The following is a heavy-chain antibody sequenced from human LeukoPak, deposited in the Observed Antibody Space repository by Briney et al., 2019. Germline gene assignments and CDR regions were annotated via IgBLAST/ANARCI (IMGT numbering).Heavy chain of an antibody. V-gene: IGHV4-34*01. CDR1: GGSFSGYY. D-gene: IGHD5-18*01. CDR3: ARDTYSYGFQ. J-gene: IGHJ4*02. Sequence: SETLSLTCAVYGGSFSGYYCSWIRQPPGKGLEWIGEMNHSGSTNYNPSLKSRVTISVDTSKNQFSLKLSSVTAADTAVYYCARDTYSYGFQWGQGTLVTVSS. CDR2: MNHSGST.